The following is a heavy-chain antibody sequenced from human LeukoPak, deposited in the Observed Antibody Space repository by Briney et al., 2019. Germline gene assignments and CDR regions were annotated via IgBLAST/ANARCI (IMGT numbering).Heavy chain of an antibody. Sequence: SQTLSLTCAISGDSVSSNSAAWHWIRQSPSRGLEWLGRTYYRSKWYNDYAVSVKSRITINPDTSKNQFSLKLTSVTAADTAVYYCAREANYYGSGSYFEGTFDYWGQGSLVTVSS. V-gene: IGHV6-1*01. CDR1: GDSVSSNSAA. J-gene: IGHJ4*02. D-gene: IGHD3-10*01. CDR3: AREANYYGSGSYFEGTFDY. CDR2: TYYRSKWYN.